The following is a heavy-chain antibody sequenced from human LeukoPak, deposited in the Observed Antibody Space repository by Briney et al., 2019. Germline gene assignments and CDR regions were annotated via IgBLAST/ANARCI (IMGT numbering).Heavy chain of an antibody. CDR1: GFTFSSYA. CDR3: AKVPGYYYDSSGYNWYFDL. J-gene: IGHJ2*01. Sequence: PGGSLRLSCAASGFTFSSYAMSWVRQAPGKGLEWVSAISGSGGSTYYADSVKGRFTISRDNSKNTLYLQMNSLRAEDTAVYYCAKVPGYYYDSSGYNWYFDLWGRGTLVTVSP. D-gene: IGHD3-22*01. V-gene: IGHV3-23*01. CDR2: ISGSGGST.